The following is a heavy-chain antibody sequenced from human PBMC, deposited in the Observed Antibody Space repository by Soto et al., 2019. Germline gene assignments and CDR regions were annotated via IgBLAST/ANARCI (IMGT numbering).Heavy chain of an antibody. Sequence: QLVQSGAEVKKPGSSVKVSCKASGYTFISYGIGWVRQAPGQGLEWMGWITTHNDNTNYAQQFQGRVTFTTDTSTSTAYMGLRDLTSDDTAVYYCARVYSSGWKGLGYWGQGTLVTGSS. CDR1: GYTFISYG. D-gene: IGHD6-19*01. CDR2: ITTHNDNT. CDR3: ARVYSSGWKGLGY. J-gene: IGHJ4*02. V-gene: IGHV1-18*01.